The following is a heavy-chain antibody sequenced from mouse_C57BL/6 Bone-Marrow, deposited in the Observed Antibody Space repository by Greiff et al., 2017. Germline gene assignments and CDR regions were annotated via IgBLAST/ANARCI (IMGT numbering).Heavy chain of an antibody. CDR1: GFSLTSYG. Sequence: VMLVESGPGLVQPSQSLSITCTVSGFSLTSYGVHWVRQPPGQGLEWLGVIWRGGSTDYNAAFISSLSIRTDNSKSQVFFKMNSRQADDTAIYDCAKKATSYYDYEFAYWGQGTLVTVSA. CDR3: AKKATSYYDYEFAY. D-gene: IGHD2-4*01. V-gene: IGHV2-4*01. J-gene: IGHJ3*01. CDR2: IWRGGST.